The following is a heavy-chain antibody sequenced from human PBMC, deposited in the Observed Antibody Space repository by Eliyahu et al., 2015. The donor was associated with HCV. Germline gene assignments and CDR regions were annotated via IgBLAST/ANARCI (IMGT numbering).Heavy chain of an antibody. Sequence: SCAAXGFTFXDFAMTWVRXAPGKGLEWVSTISGSGGTTYYSDSVKGRFTISRDNSEGXLFLQMNTLRVEDAAVYHCARRNGYLDYWGQGTLVTVSS. CDR2: ISGSGGTT. CDR1: GFTFXDFA. J-gene: IGHJ4*02. V-gene: IGHV3-23*01. D-gene: IGHD1-1*01. CDR3: ARRNGYLDY.